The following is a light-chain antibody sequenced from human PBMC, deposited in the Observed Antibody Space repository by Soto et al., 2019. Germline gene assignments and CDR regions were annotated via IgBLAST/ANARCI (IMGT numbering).Light chain of an antibody. CDR2: LGS. CDR3: MQALQTPYT. CDR1: QSLLHSNGYNY. V-gene: IGKV2-28*01. J-gene: IGKJ2*01. Sequence: DIVMTQSPLSLTVTPGEPASISCRSSQSLLHSNGYNYLDWYVQKPGQSPQVLIHLGSYRASGVPDRLSGSGSGTAFTLKISRVEAEDVGVYYCMQALQTPYTFGQGTKLEIK.